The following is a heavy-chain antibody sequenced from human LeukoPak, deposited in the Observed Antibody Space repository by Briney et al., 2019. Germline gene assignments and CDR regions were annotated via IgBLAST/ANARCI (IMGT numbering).Heavy chain of an antibody. CDR2: IKQDGSEK. CDR1: GFTFSSYW. Sequence: GGSLRLSCAASGFTFSSYWMSWVRQAPGKGLEWVANIKQDGSEKYYVDSVKGRFTISRDNAKKSLYLQMNSLRAEDTAVYYCARDLSGVTGYTYGRGIDYWGQGTLVTVSS. CDR3: ARDLSGVTGYTYGRGIDY. J-gene: IGHJ4*02. V-gene: IGHV3-7*01. D-gene: IGHD5-18*01.